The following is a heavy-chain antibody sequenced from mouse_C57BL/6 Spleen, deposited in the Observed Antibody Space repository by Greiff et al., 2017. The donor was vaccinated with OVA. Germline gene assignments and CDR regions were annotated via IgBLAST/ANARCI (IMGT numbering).Heavy chain of an antibody. CDR2: IRSKSSNYAT. CDR3: VRDLSYYYGSSYAMDY. D-gene: IGHD1-1*01. CDR1: GFTFNTYA. Sequence: EVMLVESGGGLVQPKGSLKLSCAASGFTFNTYAMHWVRQAPGKGLEWVARIRSKSSNYATYYADSVKDRFTISRDDSQSMLYLQMNNLKTEDTAMYYCVRDLSYYYGSSYAMDYWGQGTSVTVSS. V-gene: IGHV10-3*01. J-gene: IGHJ4*01.